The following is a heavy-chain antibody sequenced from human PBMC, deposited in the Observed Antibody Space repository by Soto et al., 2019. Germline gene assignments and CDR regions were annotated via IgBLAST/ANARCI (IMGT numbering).Heavy chain of an antibody. CDR2: IYYSGST. D-gene: IGHD3-22*01. CDR3: AREPHDSSGYYYYYYGMDV. V-gene: IGHV4-31*03. Sequence: SETLSLTCTVSGGSISSGGYYWIWIRHHPGKGLEWIGYIYYSGSTYYNPSLKSRVTISVDTSKNQFSLKLSSVTAADTAVYYCAREPHDSSGYYYYYYGMDVWGQGTTVTVSS. J-gene: IGHJ6*02. CDR1: GGSISSGGYY.